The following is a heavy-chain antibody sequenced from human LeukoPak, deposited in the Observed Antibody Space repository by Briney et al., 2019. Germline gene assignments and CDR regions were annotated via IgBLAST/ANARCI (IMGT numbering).Heavy chain of an antibody. CDR2: IYYSGST. D-gene: IGHD2-15*01. V-gene: IGHV4-59*08. CDR1: GGSISPYY. Sequence: PSETLSLTCTVSGGSISPYYWSWIRQPPGKGLEWIAYIYYSGSTSYNPSLKSRVTISVDTSKNQFSLKLSSVTAADTAVYYCARHGYCSGGSCYWDYWGQGTLVTVSS. CDR3: ARHGYCSGGSCYWDY. J-gene: IGHJ4*02.